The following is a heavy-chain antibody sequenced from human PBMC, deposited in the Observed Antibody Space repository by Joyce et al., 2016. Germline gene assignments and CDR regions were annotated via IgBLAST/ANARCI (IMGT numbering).Heavy chain of an antibody. CDR1: GYSFTSYW. V-gene: IGHV5-51*01. J-gene: IGHJ4*02. Sequence: EVQLVQSGAEVKKPGESLKISCKGSGYSFTSYWIGWVRQMPGKGLEWMGIVYPGDSDTSYSPSFQGHVNISADKSISTAYLQWSSLKASDTAMYYCARQTAHCSSTSCYSDYWGQGTLVTVSS. D-gene: IGHD2-2*01. CDR2: VYPGDSDT. CDR3: ARQTAHCSSTSCYSDY.